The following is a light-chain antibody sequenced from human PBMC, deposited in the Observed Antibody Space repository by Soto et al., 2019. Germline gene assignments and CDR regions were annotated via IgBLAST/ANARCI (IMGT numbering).Light chain of an antibody. CDR1: SSDVGAYNY. V-gene: IGLV2-14*01. CDR2: DVS. J-gene: IGLJ1*01. CDR3: SSYTSSDTYV. Sequence: QSALTQPASVSGSPGQSIAISCTGTSSDVGAYNYVSWYQQHPGKAPKLMIYDVSNRPSGVSNRFSGSTSGNTASLTISGLQAEDEADYYCSSYTSSDTYVFGTGTKLTVL.